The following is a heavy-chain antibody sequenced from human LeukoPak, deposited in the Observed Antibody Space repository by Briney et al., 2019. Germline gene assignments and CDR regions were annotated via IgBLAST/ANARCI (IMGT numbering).Heavy chain of an antibody. D-gene: IGHD6-19*01. J-gene: IGHJ4*02. CDR2: ISSNGGST. V-gene: IGHV3-64*01. CDR1: GFTFSSYA. Sequence: PGGSLRLSCESSGFTFSSYAIHWVRQAPGKGLEYVAAISSNGGSTFYANSVKGRFIVSRDNSKNTLSLQMSSLRTEDLAMYYCARRAPGFSSGWLDYWGQGTPVTVSS. CDR3: ARRAPGFSSGWLDY.